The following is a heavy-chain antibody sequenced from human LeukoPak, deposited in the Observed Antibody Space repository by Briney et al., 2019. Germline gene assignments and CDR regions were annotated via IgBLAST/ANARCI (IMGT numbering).Heavy chain of an antibody. CDR2: ISGSGTTK. D-gene: IGHD4-11*01. Sequence: GRSLRLSCAASEFTFGSYAMTWVRQAPGKGLEWVSGISGSGTTKYYAESVKGRFTISRDNSKNTVYLQMSSLRAEDTAVYYCAKVIYSNYGYFDYWGQGTLVTVSS. CDR3: AKVIYSNYGYFDY. J-gene: IGHJ4*02. CDR1: EFTFGSYA. V-gene: IGHV3-23*01.